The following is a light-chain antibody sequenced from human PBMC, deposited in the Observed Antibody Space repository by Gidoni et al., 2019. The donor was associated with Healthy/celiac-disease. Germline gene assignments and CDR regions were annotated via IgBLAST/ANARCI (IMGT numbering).Light chain of an antibody. CDR2: DDS. V-gene: IGLV3-21*02. CDR3: QVWDSSSDRLV. Sequence: SYVLTQPPSVSVAPGQTARITCGGNNIGSKSVHWYQQKPGQAPVLVVYDDSDRPSGIPARFSGSNSANTATLTISRVEAGDEADYYCQVWDSSSDRLVFGGGTKLTVL. J-gene: IGLJ2*01. CDR1: NIGSKS.